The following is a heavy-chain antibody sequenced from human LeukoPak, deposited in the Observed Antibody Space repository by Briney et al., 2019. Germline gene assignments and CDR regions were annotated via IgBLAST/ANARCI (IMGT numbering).Heavy chain of an antibody. D-gene: IGHD3-22*01. CDR3: ARDAYYYDRSGYHSGAYFDY. Sequence: SVKVSCKASGYTFTVYHMHWVRQAPGQGLEWMGGIIPIFGTANYAQKFQGRVTITADESTSTAYLELSSLRSEDTAVYYCARDAYYYDRSGYHSGAYFDYWGQGTLVTVSS. CDR2: IIPIFGTA. V-gene: IGHV1-69*13. J-gene: IGHJ4*02. CDR1: GYTFTVYH.